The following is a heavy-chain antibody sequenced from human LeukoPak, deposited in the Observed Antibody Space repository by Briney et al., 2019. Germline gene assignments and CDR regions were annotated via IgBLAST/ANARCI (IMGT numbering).Heavy chain of an antibody. J-gene: IGHJ4*02. CDR3: ARDPPVCTTSCLDY. Sequence: PGGSLRLSCAASGFTFSSYAMSWVRQAPGKGLEWVSAISGSGGSTYYADSVKGRFTISRDNSKNTLYLQMNSLRAEDTAVYYCARDPPVCTTSCLDYWGQGTLVTVSS. CDR1: GFTFSSYA. V-gene: IGHV3-23*01. CDR2: ISGSGGST. D-gene: IGHD2-2*01.